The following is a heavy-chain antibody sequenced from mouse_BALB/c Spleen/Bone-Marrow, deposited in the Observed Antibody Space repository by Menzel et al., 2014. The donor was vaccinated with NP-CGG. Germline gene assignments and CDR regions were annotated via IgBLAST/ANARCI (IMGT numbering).Heavy chain of an antibody. D-gene: IGHD1-2*01. Sequence: VQLKQSGAELVKPGASVKLSCSGSGFNIEDVYMYYLKQRPEQGLEWIGRIDPANGNSEYAPKFRGKATITAGTSSNTDSLQLSSLTSEDTVVYYCAPLINGDPRCAYWGQGTLVSVSA. CDR3: APLINGDPRCAY. CDR2: IDPANGNS. CDR1: GFNIEDVY. J-gene: IGHJ3*01. V-gene: IGHV14-3*02.